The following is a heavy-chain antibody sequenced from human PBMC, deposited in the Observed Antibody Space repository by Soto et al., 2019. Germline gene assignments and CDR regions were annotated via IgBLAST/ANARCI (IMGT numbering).Heavy chain of an antibody. CDR2: GE. CDR3: TLRDDSSRGPIY. CDR1: GFSLSTRGKT. Sequence: QITLKESGPTLVKPTQTLTLTCTVSGFSLSTRGKTLGWIRQPPGEAPEWLALGEQYSPSLQSRLTFTKDTSKNQVVLTMTDMVPVDTSTYYCTLRDDSSRGPIYWGQVILVTVSS. D-gene: IGHD3-22*01. V-gene: IGHV2-5*01. J-gene: IGHJ4*02.